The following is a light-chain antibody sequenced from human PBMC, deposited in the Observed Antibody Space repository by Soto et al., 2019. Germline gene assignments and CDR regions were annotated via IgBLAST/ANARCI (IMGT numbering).Light chain of an antibody. CDR3: SSYAGTSNWGV. V-gene: IGLV2-8*01. Sequence: QSVLTQPPSASGSPGQSVTISCTGTSSDVGAYDYVSWYQQHPGKAPKLLLYEVNKRPSGVPDRFSGTKSGNTASLTVSGHQAEDEADYYCSSYAGTSNWGVFGTGTKVTVL. J-gene: IGLJ1*01. CDR1: SSDVGAYDY. CDR2: EVN.